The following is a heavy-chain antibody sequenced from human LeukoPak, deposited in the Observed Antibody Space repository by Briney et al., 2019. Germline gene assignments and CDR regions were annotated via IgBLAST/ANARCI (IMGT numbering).Heavy chain of an antibody. V-gene: IGHV1-46*01. J-gene: IGHJ4*02. CDR2: INPSGGST. Sequence: ASVKVSCKASGYTFTSYYMHWVRQAPGQGLEWVGIINPSGGSTSYAQKFQGRVTMTRDTSTSTVYMELSSLRSEDTAVYYCARGRDYVWGSYRRTYYFDYWGQGTLVTVYS. CDR3: ARGRDYVWGSYRRTYYFDY. CDR1: GYTFTSYY. D-gene: IGHD3-16*02.